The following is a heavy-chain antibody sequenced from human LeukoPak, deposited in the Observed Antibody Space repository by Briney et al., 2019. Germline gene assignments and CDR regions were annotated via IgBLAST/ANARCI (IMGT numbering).Heavy chain of an antibody. V-gene: IGHV3-23*01. J-gene: IGHJ4*02. CDR3: AKDSGSITGTTFSY. CDR2: ISGSGGST. CDR1: GFTFSSYA. D-gene: IGHD1-7*01. Sequence: AGGSLRLSCAASGFTFSSYAMSWVRQAPGKGLEWVSAISGSGGSTYYADSVKGRFTISRDNSKNTLYLQMNSLRAEDTAVYYCAKDSGSITGTTFSYWGQGTLVTVSS.